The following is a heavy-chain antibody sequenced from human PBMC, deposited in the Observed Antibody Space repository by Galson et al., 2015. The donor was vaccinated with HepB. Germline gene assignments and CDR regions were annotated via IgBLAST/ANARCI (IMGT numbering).Heavy chain of an antibody. CDR2: VSGSGSVT. J-gene: IGHJ6*03. V-gene: IGHV3-23*01. CDR3: ATNGDTGSPYFYYYIAV. CDR1: GFTFTNYA. D-gene: IGHD7-27*01. Sequence: SLRLSCAASGFTFTNYAMSWVRQAPGRGLEWVSAVSGSGSVTYYSDSVRGRFTTSKDSSRDTLYLQMNSLGAEDTAVYYCATNGDTGSPYFYYYIAVWGKRTTVTVS.